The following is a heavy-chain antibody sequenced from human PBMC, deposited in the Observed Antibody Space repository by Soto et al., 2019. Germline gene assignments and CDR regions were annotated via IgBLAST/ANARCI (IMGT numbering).Heavy chain of an antibody. D-gene: IGHD3-16*01. CDR1: GYTFTNHG. CDR2: INPYNANT. J-gene: IGHJ3*02. CDR3: ARDRVAGIWGDAFDI. Sequence: QVQLVQSGTEVKKPGASVKFSCKTSGYTFTNHGINWVRQAPGQGLEWMGWINPYNANTNYAQKLQGRVTMTTDTSTTTAYMDLRSLTSDVKDVYYCARDRVAGIWGDAFDIWGQGTVVTVSS. V-gene: IGHV1-18*04.